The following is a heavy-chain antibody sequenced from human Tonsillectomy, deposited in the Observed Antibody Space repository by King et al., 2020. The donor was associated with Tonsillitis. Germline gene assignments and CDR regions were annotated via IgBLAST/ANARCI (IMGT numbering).Heavy chain of an antibody. CDR2: IVDSGST. Sequence: SGAGARTGTGAGGASINNDWSWIRQPPGKGLEWSGYIVDSGSTNSNPSLKSRVTISVDTSKTQFALSLSSVTAADTAVYYCARLDYYYYYMDVWGKGTTITVSS. J-gene: IGHJ6*03. V-gene: IGHV4-59*08. CDR1: GGASINND. CDR3: ARLDYYYYYMDV.